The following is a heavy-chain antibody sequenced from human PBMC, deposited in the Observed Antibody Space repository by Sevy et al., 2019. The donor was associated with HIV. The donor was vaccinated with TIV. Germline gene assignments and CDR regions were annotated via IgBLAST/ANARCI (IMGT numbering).Heavy chain of an antibody. Sequence: GGSLRLSCAASGFTFSSYAMHWVRQAPGKGLEWVAVISYDGSNKYYADSVKGRFTISRDNSKNTLYLQMNSLRAEDTAVYYCAGEVFCGGDCYSPQLDYWGQGTLVTVSS. J-gene: IGHJ4*02. V-gene: IGHV3-30-3*01. CDR1: GFTFSSYA. CDR3: AGEVFCGGDCYSPQLDY. CDR2: ISYDGSNK. D-gene: IGHD2-21*02.